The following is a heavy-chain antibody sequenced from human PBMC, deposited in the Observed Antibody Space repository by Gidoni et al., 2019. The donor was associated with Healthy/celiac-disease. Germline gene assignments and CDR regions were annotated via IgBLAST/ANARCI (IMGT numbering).Heavy chain of an antibody. CDR2: ISWNSGSI. J-gene: IGHJ4*02. V-gene: IGHV3-9*01. CDR1: GFTFDDYA. Sequence: EVQLVESGGGLVQPGRSLRLSCAASGFTFDDYAMHWVRQAPGKGLGWVSGISWNSGSIGYADSVKGRFTISRDNAKNSLYLQMNSLRAEDTALYYCAKMERHGGFDYWGQGTLVTASS. D-gene: IGHD1-1*01. CDR3: AKMERHGGFDY.